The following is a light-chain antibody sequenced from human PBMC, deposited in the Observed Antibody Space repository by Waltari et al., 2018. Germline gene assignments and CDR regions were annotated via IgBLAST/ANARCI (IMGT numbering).Light chain of an antibody. CDR1: SSNVGGYNS. V-gene: IGLV2-14*01. J-gene: IGLJ1*01. Sequence: QSALTHPAPVSGPSAQSVPISCTGTSSNVGGYNSVSWYQQSPGKAPQLMIYGVSYRPSGISNRFSGSKSGNTATLTISGLQAEDDADYYCSSYTSTKTGVFGTGTKVTVL. CDR2: GVS. CDR3: SSYTSTKTGV.